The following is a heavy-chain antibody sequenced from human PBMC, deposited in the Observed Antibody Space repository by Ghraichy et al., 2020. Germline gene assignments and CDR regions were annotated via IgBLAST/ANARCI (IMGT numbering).Heavy chain of an antibody. Sequence: SETLSLTCTVSGGSISSSSYHWGWIRQPPGEGLGWIGSIYYSGSTYYKPSLKSRVTISVDTSRNQFSLKLSSVTAADTAVYYCATETGGGTYIYWGQGTLVTVSS. CDR1: GGSISSSSYH. CDR2: IYYSGST. D-gene: IGHD1-26*01. V-gene: IGHV4-39*01. CDR3: ATETGGGTYIY. J-gene: IGHJ4*02.